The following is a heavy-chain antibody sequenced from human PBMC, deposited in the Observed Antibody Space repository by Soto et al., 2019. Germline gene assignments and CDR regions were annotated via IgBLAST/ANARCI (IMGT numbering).Heavy chain of an antibody. CDR2: IKSKTDGGTT. CDR3: TTDGDRSGTRTLYYYGMDV. J-gene: IGHJ6*02. CDR1: GFTFSNAW. D-gene: IGHD1-1*01. Sequence: PGGSLRLSCAASGFTFSNAWMNWVRQAPGKGLEWVGRIKSKTDGGTTDYAAPVKGRFTISRDDSKNTLYLQMNSLKTEDTAVYYCTTDGDRSGTRTLYYYGMDVWGQGTTVTVSS. V-gene: IGHV3-15*07.